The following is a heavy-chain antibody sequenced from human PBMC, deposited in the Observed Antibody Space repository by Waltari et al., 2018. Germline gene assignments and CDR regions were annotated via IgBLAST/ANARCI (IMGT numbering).Heavy chain of an antibody. J-gene: IGHJ4*02. CDR1: GGSFSGYY. Sequence: QVQLQQWGAGLLKPSETLSLTCAVYGGSFSGYYWSWIRQPPGKGLEWIGEINHSGSTNYNPSLKSRVTISVDTSKNQFSLKLSSVTAADTAVYYCARGGGSYSAIDYWGQGTLVTVSS. CDR2: INHSGST. V-gene: IGHV4-34*01. D-gene: IGHD1-26*01. CDR3: ARGGGSYSAIDY.